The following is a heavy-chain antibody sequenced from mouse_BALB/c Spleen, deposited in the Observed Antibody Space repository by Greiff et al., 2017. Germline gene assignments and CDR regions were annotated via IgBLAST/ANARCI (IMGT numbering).Heavy chain of an antibody. V-gene: IGHV5-17*02. CDR1: GFTFSSFG. CDR3: ASLALLRLPFAY. D-gene: IGHD1-2*01. Sequence: EVQGVESGGGLVQPGGSRKLSCAASGFTFSSFGMHWVRQAPEKGLEWVAYISSGSSTIYYADTVKGRFTISRDNPKNTLFLQMTSLRSEDTAMYYCASLALLRLPFAYWGQGTLVTVSA. J-gene: IGHJ3*01. CDR2: ISSGSSTI.